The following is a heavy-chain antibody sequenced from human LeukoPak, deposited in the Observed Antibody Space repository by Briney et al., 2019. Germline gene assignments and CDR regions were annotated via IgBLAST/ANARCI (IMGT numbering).Heavy chain of an antibody. CDR1: GGSFSGYY. J-gene: IGHJ4*02. CDR3: ARGYSSSRPMDY. Sequence: PSETLSLTCAVYGGSFSGYYWSWIRQPPGKGLEWIGEINHSGSTNYNPSLKSRVTISVDRSKNQFSLKLTSVTAADTAVYYCARGYSSSRPMDYWGQGTPVTVSS. V-gene: IGHV4-34*01. D-gene: IGHD6-13*01. CDR2: INHSGST.